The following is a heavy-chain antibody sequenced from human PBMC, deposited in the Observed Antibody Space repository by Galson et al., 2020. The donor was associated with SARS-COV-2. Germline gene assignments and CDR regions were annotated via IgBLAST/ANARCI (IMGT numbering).Heavy chain of an antibody. V-gene: IGHV4-61*02. CDR3: ARDVGAESYYYDSSGYYRNWFDP. J-gene: IGHJ5*02. Sequence: SETLSLTCTVSGGSISSGSYYWSWIRQPAGKGLEWIGRIYTSGSTNYNPSLKSRVTISVDTSKNQFSLKLSSVTAADTAVYYCARDVGAESYYYDSSGYYRNWFDPWGQGTLVTVSS. D-gene: IGHD3-22*01. CDR2: IYTSGST. CDR1: GGSISSGSYY.